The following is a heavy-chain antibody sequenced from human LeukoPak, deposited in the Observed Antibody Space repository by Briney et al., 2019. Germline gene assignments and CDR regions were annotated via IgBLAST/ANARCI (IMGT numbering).Heavy chain of an antibody. J-gene: IGHJ4*02. CDR3: ARGRSTVVSPYFDY. Sequence: SETLSLTCIVSGGSISSYYWSWIRQPPGKGLEWIGYIYYSGSTNYSPSLKSRVTISVATPKNQFSLKLSSVTAADTAVYFCARGRSTVVSPYFDYWGQGTLVTVSS. CDR2: IYYSGST. CDR1: GGSISSYY. V-gene: IGHV4-59*01. D-gene: IGHD4-23*01.